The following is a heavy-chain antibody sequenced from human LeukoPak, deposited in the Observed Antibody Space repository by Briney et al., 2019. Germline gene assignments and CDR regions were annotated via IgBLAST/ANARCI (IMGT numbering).Heavy chain of an antibody. V-gene: IGHV1-69*05. CDR1: GGTFSSYA. J-gene: IGHJ3*02. D-gene: IGHD4-17*01. CDR2: IIPIFGTA. Sequence: ASVKVSCKASGGTFSSYAISWVRQAPGQGLEWMGGIIPIFGTANYAQKFQGRVTITTDESTSTAYMELSSLRSEDTAVYCCARDSSGGDYGLAVYDAFDIWGQGTMVTVSS. CDR3: ARDSSGGDYGLAVYDAFDI.